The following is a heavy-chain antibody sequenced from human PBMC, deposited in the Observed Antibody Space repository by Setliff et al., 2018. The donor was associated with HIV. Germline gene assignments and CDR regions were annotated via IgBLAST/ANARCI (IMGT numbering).Heavy chain of an antibody. CDR1: GFTFGDYA. J-gene: IGHJ4*02. Sequence: QAGGSLRLSCTASGFTFGDYAMSWVRQAPGKGLEWVGFIRSKAYGGTTEYAASVKGRFTISRDDSKSIAYLQMNSLKTEDTAVYYCTRDGGYFDYWGQGTLVTVSS. V-gene: IGHV3-49*04. D-gene: IGHD3-3*01. CDR2: IRSKAYGGTT. CDR3: TRDGGYFDY.